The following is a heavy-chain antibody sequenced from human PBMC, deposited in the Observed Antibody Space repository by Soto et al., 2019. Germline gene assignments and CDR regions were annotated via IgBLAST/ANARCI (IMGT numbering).Heavy chain of an antibody. CDR1: GGTFSSYA. V-gene: IGHV1-69*13. J-gene: IGHJ6*02. CDR3: ARTYDILTGYEVQHYYYGMDV. CDR2: IIPIFGTA. Sequence: SVKVSCKASGGTFSSYAISWVRQAPGQGLEWMGGIIPIFGTANYAQKFQGRVTITADESTSKAYMELSSLRSEDTAVYYCARTYDILTGYEVQHYYYGMDVWGHGTTAPLSS. D-gene: IGHD3-9*01.